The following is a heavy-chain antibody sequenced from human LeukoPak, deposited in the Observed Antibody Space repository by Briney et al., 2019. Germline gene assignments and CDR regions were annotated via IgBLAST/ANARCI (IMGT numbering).Heavy chain of an antibody. J-gene: IGHJ4*02. V-gene: IGHV1-2*02. D-gene: IGHD2-15*01. CDR3: ARRAGEYSHPYDY. CDR2: INPNSGGI. Sequence: ASVKVSCKASGYTFNAHFIHWVRQAPGQGLEWMGWINPNSGGIKYAQKFQGRVTMTSDTSINTVYMELSRLRSDDTAMYYCARRAGEYSHPYDYWGQGTLVTVSS. CDR1: GYTFNAHF.